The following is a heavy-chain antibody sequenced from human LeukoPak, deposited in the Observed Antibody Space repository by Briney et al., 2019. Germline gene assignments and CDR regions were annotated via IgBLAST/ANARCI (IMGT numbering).Heavy chain of an antibody. V-gene: IGHV1-24*01. CDR3: ASMGRYCTGGVCNAPYYFDY. Sequence: ASVKVSCKVSGYTLTELSMHWVRQAPGKGLEWMGGFDPEDGETIYAQKFQGRVTMTEDTSTDTAYMELSSLRSEDTAVYYCASMGRYCTGGVCNAPYYFDYWGQGTLVTVSS. CDR2: FDPEDGET. D-gene: IGHD2-8*02. CDR1: GYTLTELS. J-gene: IGHJ4*02.